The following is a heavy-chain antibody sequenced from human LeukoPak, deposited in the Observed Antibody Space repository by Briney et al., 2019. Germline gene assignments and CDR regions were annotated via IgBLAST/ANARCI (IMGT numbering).Heavy chain of an antibody. Sequence: GGSLRLSCAASGFTFDDYTMHWVRQAPGKGLEWVSVISWDGGSTYYADSVKGRFTISRDNSKNSLYLQMNSLRTEDTASYYCAKDIDRLQNDFWSGSDYWGQGTRVTVSS. D-gene: IGHD3-3*01. CDR2: ISWDGGST. CDR3: AKDIDRLQNDFWSGSDY. J-gene: IGHJ4*02. CDR1: GFTFDDYT. V-gene: IGHV3-43*01.